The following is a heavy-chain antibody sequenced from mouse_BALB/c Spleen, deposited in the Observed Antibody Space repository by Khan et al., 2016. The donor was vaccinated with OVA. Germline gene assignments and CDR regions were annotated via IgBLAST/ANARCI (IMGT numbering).Heavy chain of an antibody. CDR3: APVGNYYVSFAY. V-gene: IGHV1S136*01. Sequence: VQLKQSGPELVKPGASEKMSCKASGYTFTSYVMHWVKQKPGLGLEWIGYIYPFNDDTKYNENFKGKATLTSDKSSSTAYMELSSLTSEDSAVYYCAPVGNYYVSFAYWGQGTLVTVSA. J-gene: IGHJ3*01. CDR2: IYPFNDDT. D-gene: IGHD1-1*01. CDR1: GYTFTSYV.